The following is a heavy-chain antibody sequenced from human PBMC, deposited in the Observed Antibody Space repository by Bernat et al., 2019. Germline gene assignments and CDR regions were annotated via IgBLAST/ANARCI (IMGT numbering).Heavy chain of an antibody. CDR1: GFTFSSYA. CDR3: AKSGEEVGPGIAALIFDY. Sequence: EVQLLESGGGLVQPGGSLRLSCAASGFTFSSYAMSWVRQAPGKGLEWVSAISGSGGSTYYADSVKGRFTISRDNSKNTRYLQMNSLRAEDTAVYYCAKSGEEVGPGIAALIFDYWGQGTLVTVSS. CDR2: ISGSGGST. D-gene: IGHD2-2*01. V-gene: IGHV3-23*01. J-gene: IGHJ4*02.